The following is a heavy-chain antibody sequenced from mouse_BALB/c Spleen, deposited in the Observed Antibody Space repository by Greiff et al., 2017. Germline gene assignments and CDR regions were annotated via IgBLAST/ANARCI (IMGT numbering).Heavy chain of an antibody. D-gene: IGHD2-1*01. CDR1: GFTFSSFG. J-gene: IGHJ2*01. Sequence: EVQVVESGGGLVQPGGSRKLSCAASGFTFSSFGMHWVRQAPEKGLEWVAYISSGSSTIYYADTVKGRFTISRDNPKNTLFLQMTSLRSEDTAMYYCARSLYGNYLYYFDYWGQGTTLTVSS. CDR3: ARSLYGNYLYYFDY. V-gene: IGHV5-17*02. CDR2: ISSGSSTI.